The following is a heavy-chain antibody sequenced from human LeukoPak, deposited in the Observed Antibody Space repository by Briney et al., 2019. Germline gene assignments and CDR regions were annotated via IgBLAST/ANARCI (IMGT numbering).Heavy chain of an antibody. V-gene: IGHV4-39*01. D-gene: IGHD3-10*01. CDR1: GGSISSSSYY. CDR2: IYYSGST. J-gene: IGHJ4*02. Sequence: SETLSLTCTVSGGSISSSSYYWGWIRQPPGKGLEWIGSIYYSGSTYYNPSLKSRVTISVDTSKNQFSLKLSSVTAADTAVYYCARRGYYGSGSYYNSGFDYWGQGTLVTVSS. CDR3: ARRGYYGSGSYYNSGFDY.